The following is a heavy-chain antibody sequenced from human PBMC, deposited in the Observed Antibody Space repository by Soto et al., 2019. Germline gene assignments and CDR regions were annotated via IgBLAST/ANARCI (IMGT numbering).Heavy chain of an antibody. D-gene: IGHD3-22*01. Sequence: PGGSLRLSCAASGFTFSSYAMSWVRQAPGKGLEWVSAISGSGGSTYYADSVKGRFTISRDNSKNTLYLQMNSLRAEDTAVYYCAKDLRDYDISGYQPTGYYYYVMDVWGQGTTVTVSS. V-gene: IGHV3-23*01. CDR2: ISGSGGST. CDR1: GFTFSSYA. J-gene: IGHJ6*02. CDR3: AKDLRDYDISGYQPTGYYYYVMDV.